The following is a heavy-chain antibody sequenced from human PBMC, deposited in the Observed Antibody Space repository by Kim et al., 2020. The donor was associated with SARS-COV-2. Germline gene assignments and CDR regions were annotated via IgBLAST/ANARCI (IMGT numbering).Heavy chain of an antibody. V-gene: IGHV1-18*04. CDR2: INPYNGDT. Sequence: ASVKVSCKASGYRFSSYGFGWVRQAPGQGLEWVGWINPYNGDTKYARKLQDRVTLTTDTPTSTAYMELRSLRSDDTAVYYCARWVTTNYYYFCMDVWGQGTTVTVSS. J-gene: IGHJ6*02. CDR1: GYRFSSYG. CDR3: ARWVTTNYYYFCMDV. D-gene: IGHD4-17*01.